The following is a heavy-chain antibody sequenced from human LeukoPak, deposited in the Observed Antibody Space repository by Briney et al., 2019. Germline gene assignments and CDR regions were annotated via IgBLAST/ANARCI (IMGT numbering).Heavy chain of an antibody. Sequence: ASVKVSCKASGYTFTSYGISWVRQAPGQGLEWMGWISAYNGNTNYAQKLQGRVTMTTDTSTSTAYMELRSLRSDDTAVYYCARTMQQWLVDAAGGDYWGQGTLVTVSP. CDR1: GYTFTSYG. J-gene: IGHJ4*02. D-gene: IGHD6-19*01. CDR2: ISAYNGNT. V-gene: IGHV1-18*01. CDR3: ARTMQQWLVDAAGGDY.